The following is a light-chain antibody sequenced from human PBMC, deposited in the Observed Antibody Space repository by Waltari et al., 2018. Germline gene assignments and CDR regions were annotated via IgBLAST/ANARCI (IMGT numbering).Light chain of an antibody. CDR1: IHYLWWFKY. Sequence: SAPTQPRSVFRSPWPSVPLSRPGPIHYLWWFKYLSWYQHHPGKAPKLMLYDVTKRPSGVPDRFSGSKSGDTASLTISGLQADDEADYHCCSYAGSYTWVFGGGTKLTVL. V-gene: IGLV2-11*02. CDR2: DVT. J-gene: IGLJ3*02. CDR3: CSYAGSYTWV.